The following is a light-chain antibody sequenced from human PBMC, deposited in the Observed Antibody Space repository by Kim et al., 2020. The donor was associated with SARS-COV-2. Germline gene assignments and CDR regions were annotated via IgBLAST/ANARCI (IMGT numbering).Light chain of an antibody. J-gene: IGKJ2*01. Sequence: DVVMTQSPLSLPVTLGQPASISCRSSQSLVHSDGNTYLSWFQQRPGQSPRRLIYRVSNRDSGVPDRFSGSGSGTDFTLKISRVEAEDVGVYYCMQGSYWSYTFGQGTKLEI. CDR3: MQGSYWSYT. CDR2: RVS. CDR1: QSLVHSDGNTY. V-gene: IGKV2-30*02.